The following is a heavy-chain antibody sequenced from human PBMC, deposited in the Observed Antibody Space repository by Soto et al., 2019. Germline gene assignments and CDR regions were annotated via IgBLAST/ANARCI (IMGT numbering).Heavy chain of an antibody. V-gene: IGHV3-30-3*01. CDR2: ISYDGSNK. Sequence: QVQLVESGGGVVQPGRSLRLSCAASGFTFSSYAMHWVRQAPGKGLEWVAVISYDGSNKYYADSVKGRFTISRDNSKIKLYLQMNSLRAEDTAVYYCARAGCDGGSCYTLVGLRYGMDVWGQGTTVTVSS. CDR3: ARAGCDGGSCYTLVGLRYGMDV. CDR1: GFTFSSYA. J-gene: IGHJ6*02. D-gene: IGHD2-15*01.